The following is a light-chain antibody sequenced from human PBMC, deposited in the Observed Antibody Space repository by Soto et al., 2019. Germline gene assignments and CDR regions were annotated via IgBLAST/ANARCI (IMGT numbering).Light chain of an antibody. V-gene: IGKV3-20*01. CDR1: QSVSSTR. CDR2: GAS. CDR3: QQHGYSTN. J-gene: IGKJ5*01. Sequence: EIVLTQSPGTLSLSPGERATLSCRASQSVSSTRLAWYQQKPGQAPRLLIYGASTRATGIADRFSGSGSGTDFTLTISRLELEDFAVYFCQQHGYSTNLGQGTRLEIK.